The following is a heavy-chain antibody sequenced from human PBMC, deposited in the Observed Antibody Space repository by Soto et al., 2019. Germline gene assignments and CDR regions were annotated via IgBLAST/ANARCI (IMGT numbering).Heavy chain of an antibody. CDR1: GFIFNNYA. V-gene: IGHV3-23*01. Sequence: GSLRLSCAASGFIFNNYAMSWVRQAPGKGLEWVSFISAGGGSPNYADSVKGRFTISRDNARNTLYLQMNSLRDDDTAVYYCVRDNNRSYDYWGQGILVTVS. CDR3: VRDNNRSYDY. J-gene: IGHJ4*02. CDR2: ISAGGGSP. D-gene: IGHD1-1*01.